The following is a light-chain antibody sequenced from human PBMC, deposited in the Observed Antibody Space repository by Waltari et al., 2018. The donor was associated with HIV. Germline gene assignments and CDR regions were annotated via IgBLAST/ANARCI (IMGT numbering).Light chain of an antibody. J-gene: IGKJ5*01. CDR1: QAVSPA. CDR3: QQYKSFPLT. CDR2: DAS. Sequence: AIHLTHTPSSLSASVGDRVTITCRASQAVSPALAWYQQKPGRPPKLLIYDASTLQTGVSLRFSGRGSVTNFSLTVNTLHPEDFATYYCQQYKSFPLTFGQGTRVEIK. V-gene: IGKV1-13*02.